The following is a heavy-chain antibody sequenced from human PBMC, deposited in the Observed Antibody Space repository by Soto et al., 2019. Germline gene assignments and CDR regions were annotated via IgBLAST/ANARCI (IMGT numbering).Heavy chain of an antibody. V-gene: IGHV1-18*01. Sequence: ASVKVSCKASGYTFTSYGISWVRQAPGQGLEWMGWISAYNGNTNYAQKLQGRVTMTTDTSTSTAYMELRSLRSDDTAVYYCARTPTSYGQYYFDYWGQGTLVTVSS. CDR3: ARTPTSYGQYYFDY. D-gene: IGHD5-18*01. CDR1: GYTFTSYG. J-gene: IGHJ4*02. CDR2: ISAYNGNT.